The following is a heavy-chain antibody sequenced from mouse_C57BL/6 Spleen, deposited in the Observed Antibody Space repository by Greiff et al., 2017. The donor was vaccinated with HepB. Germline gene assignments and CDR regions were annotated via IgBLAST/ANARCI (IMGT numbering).Heavy chain of an antibody. CDR2: INPSSGYT. J-gene: IGHJ3*01. CDR3: ARWGLGGLAWFAY. V-gene: IGHV1-4*01. D-gene: IGHD3-1*01. Sequence: VQLQESGAELARPGASVKMSCKASGYTFTSYTMHWVKQRPGQGLEWIGYINPSSGYTKYNQKFKDKATLTADKSSSTAYMQLSSLTSEDSAVYYCARWGLGGLAWFAYWGQGTLVTVSA. CDR1: GYTFTSYT.